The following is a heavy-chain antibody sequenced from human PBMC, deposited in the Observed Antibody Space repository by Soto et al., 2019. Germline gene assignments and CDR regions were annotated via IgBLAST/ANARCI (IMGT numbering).Heavy chain of an antibody. D-gene: IGHD6-6*01. CDR3: AREIAARQAYYYYGMDV. J-gene: IGHJ6*02. V-gene: IGHV1-18*04. CDR2: IGAYNGNT. Sequence: GASVKVSCKASGYTFTSYGISWVRQAPGQGLEWMGWIGAYNGNTNYAQKLQGRVTMTTDTSTSTAYMELRSLRSDDTAVYYCAREIAARQAYYYYGMDVWGQGTTVTVSS. CDR1: GYTFTSYG.